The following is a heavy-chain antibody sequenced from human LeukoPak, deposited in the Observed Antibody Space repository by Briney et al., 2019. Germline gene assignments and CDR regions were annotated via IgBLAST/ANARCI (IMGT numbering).Heavy chain of an antibody. J-gene: IGHJ6*02. CDR1: GNSISNYA. CDR2: IIPIIGTA. V-gene: IGHV1-69*13. D-gene: IGHD3-16*01. Sequence: SVKVSCKASGNSISNYAVSWVRQAPGQGFEWMGGIIPIIGTADYAQRFQGRVTNTADQSTSTTYMALSSLKSEDTATYYCTTRACHAGGCSSSFYYYYGLHFWGQGTTVSVSS. CDR3: TTRACHAGGCSSSFYYYYGLHF.